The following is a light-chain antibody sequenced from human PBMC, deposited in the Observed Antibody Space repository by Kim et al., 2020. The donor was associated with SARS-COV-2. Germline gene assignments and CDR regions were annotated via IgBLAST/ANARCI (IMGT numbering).Light chain of an antibody. V-gene: IGKV3-20*01. J-gene: IGKJ1*01. CDR2: GAS. CDR3: QQYGGSPRT. CDR1: QSVSNNY. Sequence: PGERATPSCRASQSVSNNYLAWYQQKPGQAPRLLIYGASSRATGIPDRFSGSGAGTDFTLTISRLEPEDFAVFYCQQYGGSPRTFGQGTKVDIK.